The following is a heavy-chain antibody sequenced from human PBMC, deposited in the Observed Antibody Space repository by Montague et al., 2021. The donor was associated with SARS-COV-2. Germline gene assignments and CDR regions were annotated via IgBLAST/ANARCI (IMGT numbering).Heavy chain of an antibody. V-gene: IGHV4-59*03. J-gene: IGHJ4*02. CDR2: IYYDGTT. CDR1: GVSITSYY. CDR3: ARYGSYFEH. D-gene: IGHD1-26*01. Sequence: SETLSLTCTVSGVSITSYYWSWIRQTPTKGLELLGCIYYDGTTNYNPSLKSRVTMSVDSSKNQFSLRLSSVTAADTAVYYCARYGSYFEHWGQGTLVTVSS.